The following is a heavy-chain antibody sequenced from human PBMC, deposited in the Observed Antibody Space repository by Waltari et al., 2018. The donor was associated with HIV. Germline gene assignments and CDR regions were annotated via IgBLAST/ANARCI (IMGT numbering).Heavy chain of an antibody. Sequence: EVQLVESGGGLVQPGGSLRLSCAASGFTFSSYWMHWVRQAPGKGLVWVSRINGDVSTTSYADSVQGRFTISRDNAKNTLYLQMNSLRAEDTAVYYCARIAYDSSGYGWFDPWGQGTLVTVSS. CDR3: ARIAYDSSGYGWFDP. V-gene: IGHV3-74*01. J-gene: IGHJ5*02. D-gene: IGHD3-22*01. CDR2: INGDVSTT. CDR1: GFTFSSYW.